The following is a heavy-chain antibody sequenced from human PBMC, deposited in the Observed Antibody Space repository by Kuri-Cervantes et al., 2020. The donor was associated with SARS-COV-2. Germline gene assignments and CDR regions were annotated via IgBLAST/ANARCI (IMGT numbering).Heavy chain of an antibody. CDR1: GGSFSGYY. Sequence: SETLSLTCAVYGGSFSGYYWSWIRQPPGKGLEWTGEINHSGSTNYNPSLKSRVTISVDTSKNQFSLKLSSVTAADTAVYYCASRSRYYDSSGYPKGYYWGQGTLVTGSS. D-gene: IGHD3-22*01. CDR3: ASRSRYYDSSGYPKGYY. J-gene: IGHJ4*02. V-gene: IGHV4-34*01. CDR2: INHSGST.